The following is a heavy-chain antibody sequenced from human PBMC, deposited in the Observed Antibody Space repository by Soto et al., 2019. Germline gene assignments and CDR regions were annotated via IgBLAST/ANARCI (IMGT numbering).Heavy chain of an antibody. CDR1: GFTFSSYG. CDR3: AKDSIDIVLVPAASETYYYYYYGMDV. Sequence: PGGSLRLSCAASGFTFSSYGMHWVRQAPGKGLEWVAVISYDGSNKYYADSVKGRFTISRDNSKNTLYLQMNSLRAEDTAVYYCAKDSIDIVLVPAASETYYYYYYGMDVWGQGTTVTVSS. CDR2: ISYDGSNK. D-gene: IGHD2-2*01. J-gene: IGHJ6*02. V-gene: IGHV3-30*18.